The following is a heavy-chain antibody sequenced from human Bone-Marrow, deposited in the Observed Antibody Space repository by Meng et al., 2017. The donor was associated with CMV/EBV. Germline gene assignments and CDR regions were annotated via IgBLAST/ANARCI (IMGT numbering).Heavy chain of an antibody. J-gene: IGHJ4*02. CDR2: IIPILGIA. D-gene: IGHD2-2*01. CDR1: GFTFSSYA. Sequence: KISCAASGFTFSSYAMHWVRQAPGQGLEWMGGIIPILGIANYAQKFQGRVTITADKSTSTAYMELSSLRSEDTAVYYCARGGYCSSTSCYGRRYYFDYWGQGTLVTVSS. CDR3: ARGGYCSSTSCYGRRYYFDY. V-gene: IGHV1-69*10.